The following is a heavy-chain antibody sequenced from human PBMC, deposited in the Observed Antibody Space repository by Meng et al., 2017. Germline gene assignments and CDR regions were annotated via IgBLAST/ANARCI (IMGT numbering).Heavy chain of an antibody. CDR3: ATRGNPYLDC. V-gene: IGHV1-18*01. Sequence: QGQLVQSGAEVKKPGASVKVSCNASAHTLSSDGFAWVRQAPGQGLEWMGWINAYNGYTDYAQKFLDRVTLTTDTSTNTGYMELRSLTSDDTAVYYCATRGNPYLDCWGQGTLVTVSS. CDR1: AHTLSSDG. CDR2: INAYNGYT. J-gene: IGHJ4*02.